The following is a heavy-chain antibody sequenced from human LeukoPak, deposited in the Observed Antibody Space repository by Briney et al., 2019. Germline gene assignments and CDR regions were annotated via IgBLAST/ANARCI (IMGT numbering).Heavy chain of an antibody. J-gene: IGHJ4*02. D-gene: IGHD6-19*01. CDR1: GFIFSSYG. CDR2: IQYDGGNE. V-gene: IGHV3-30*02. Sequence: TGGSLRLSCAASGFIFSSYGMHWVRQGPGKGLEWVAFIQYDGGNEYYADSVKGRFTISRDNSKNTLYLQMNSLRAEDTAVYYCAKVPYSSGWYFDYWGQGTLVTVSS. CDR3: AKVPYSSGWYFDY.